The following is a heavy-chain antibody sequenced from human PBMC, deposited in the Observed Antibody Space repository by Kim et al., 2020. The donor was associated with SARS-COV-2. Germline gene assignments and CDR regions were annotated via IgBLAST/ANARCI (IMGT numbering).Heavy chain of an antibody. CDR3: AKPYDKITIFTQFDY. V-gene: IGHV3-23*01. Sequence: DSLKGRFTISRDNSKNTLYLQMNSLGAEDTAVYYCAKPYDKITIFTQFDYWGQGTLVTVSS. J-gene: IGHJ4*02. D-gene: IGHD3-3*01.